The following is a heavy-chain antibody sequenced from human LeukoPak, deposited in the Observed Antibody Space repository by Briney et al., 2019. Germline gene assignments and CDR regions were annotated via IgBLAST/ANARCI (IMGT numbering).Heavy chain of an antibody. CDR3: ARISYYDFWSDY. J-gene: IGHJ4*02. Sequence: KTSETLSLTCTVSGGSISSSSYYWGWIRQPPGKGLEWIGSIYYSGSTYYNPSLKSRVTISVDTSKNQFSLKLSSVTAADTAVYYCARISYYDFWSDYWGQGTLVTVSS. CDR1: GGSISSSSYY. D-gene: IGHD3-3*01. CDR2: IYYSGST. V-gene: IGHV4-39*07.